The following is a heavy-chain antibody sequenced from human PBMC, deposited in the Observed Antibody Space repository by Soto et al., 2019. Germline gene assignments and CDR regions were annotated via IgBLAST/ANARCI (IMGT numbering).Heavy chain of an antibody. D-gene: IGHD2-21*01. Sequence: QITLKESGPTLVKPTQTLTLTCTFSGFSLSTSGVGVGWIRQPPGKALEWLALIYWDDDHRYSPSLKSRPTITKDTSKNQVVLTMTNRDSVDTATYYWAHRRGDTYVDAFAFWGQGTMVTVSS. J-gene: IGHJ3*01. V-gene: IGHV2-5*02. CDR3: AHRRGDTYVDAFAF. CDR1: GFSLSTSGVG. CDR2: IYWDDDH.